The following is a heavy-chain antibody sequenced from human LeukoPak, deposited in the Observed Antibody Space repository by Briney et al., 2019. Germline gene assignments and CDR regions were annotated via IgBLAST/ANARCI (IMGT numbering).Heavy chain of an antibody. V-gene: IGHV4-61*01. J-gene: IGHJ4*02. CDR1: GGSVSSGSYY. Sequence: SSETLSLTCTVSGGSVSSGSYYWSWIRQPPGKGLEWIGYIYYSGSTNYNPSLKSRVTMSVDTSKNQFSLKLSSVTAADTAVYYCARGPRVLRYFDWLLPYYFDYWGQGTLVTVSS. CDR2: IYYSGST. CDR3: ARGPRVLRYFDWLLPYYFDY. D-gene: IGHD3-9*01.